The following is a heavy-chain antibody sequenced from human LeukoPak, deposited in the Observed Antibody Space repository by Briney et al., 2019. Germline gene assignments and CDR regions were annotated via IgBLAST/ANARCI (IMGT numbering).Heavy chain of an antibody. V-gene: IGHV4-39*01. D-gene: IGHD2-15*01. CDR3: ARSGKAYCSGGSCYSTTFDY. J-gene: IGHJ4*02. CDR1: GGSISSSSYY. CDR2: IYYSGST. Sequence: SETLSLTCTVSGGSISSSSYYWGWIRQPPGKGLEWIGSIYYSGSTYYNPSLKSRVTISVDTPKNQFSLKLSSVTAADTAVYYCARSGKAYCSGGSCYSTTFDYWGQGTLVTVSS.